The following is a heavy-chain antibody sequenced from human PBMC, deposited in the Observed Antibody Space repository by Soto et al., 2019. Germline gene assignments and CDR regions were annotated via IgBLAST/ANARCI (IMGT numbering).Heavy chain of an antibody. CDR2: ISAYNGNT. V-gene: IGHV1-18*01. CDR3: ARWSRGGYGSGSSDSWVPGFDP. D-gene: IGHD3-10*01. J-gene: IGHJ5*02. CDR1: GYTFTSYG. Sequence: GASVKVSCKASGYTFTSYGISWVRQAPGQGLEWMGWISAYNGNTNYAQKLQGRVTMTTDTSTSTAYMELRSLRSEDTAVYYCARWSRGGYGSGSSDSWVPGFDPWGQGTLVTVSS.